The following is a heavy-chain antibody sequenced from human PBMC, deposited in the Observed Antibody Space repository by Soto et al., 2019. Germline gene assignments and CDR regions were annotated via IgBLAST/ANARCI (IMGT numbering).Heavy chain of an antibody. CDR2: IYYSGST. J-gene: IGHJ4*02. CDR3: ARPLSDSSSSGFDY. Sequence: QLQLQESGPGLVKPSETLSLTCTVSGGSISSSSYYWGWIRQPPGKGLEWIGSIYYSGSTYYNPSLKSRVTISVDTSKNQFSLKLSSVTAADTAVYYCARPLSDSSSSGFDYWGQGTLVTVSS. V-gene: IGHV4-39*01. CDR1: GGSISSSSYY. D-gene: IGHD6-6*01.